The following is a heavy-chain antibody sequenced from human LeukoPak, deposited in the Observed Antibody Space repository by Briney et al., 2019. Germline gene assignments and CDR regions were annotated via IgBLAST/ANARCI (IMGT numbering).Heavy chain of an antibody. CDR1: GSSFTSYW. Sequence: GASLKISCKGSGSSFTSYWIVWVRQMPVKGLEWMGISYPGDSDTRYSPSFQGQVTISADKSISDAYLQWSSLKAVDNGMYYCAKRDYYDSSGSLDYWGQGTLVTVSS. V-gene: IGHV5-51*01. CDR3: AKRDYYDSSGSLDY. CDR2: SYPGDSDT. J-gene: IGHJ4*02. D-gene: IGHD3-22*01.